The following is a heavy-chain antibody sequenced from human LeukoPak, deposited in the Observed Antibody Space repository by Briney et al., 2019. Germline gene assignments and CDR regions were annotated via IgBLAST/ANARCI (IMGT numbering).Heavy chain of an antibody. D-gene: IGHD6-19*01. J-gene: IGHJ4*02. CDR1: GFTFDDYA. V-gene: IGHV3-9*01. CDR3: AKDKRAVAGTMLGS. CDR2: ISWNSGSI. Sequence: GGSLRLSCAASGFTFDDYAMRWVRQAPGKGLEWVSGISWNSGSIGYADSVKGRFTISRDNAKNSLYLQMNSLRAEDTALYYCAKDKRAVAGTMLGSWGQGTLVTVSS.